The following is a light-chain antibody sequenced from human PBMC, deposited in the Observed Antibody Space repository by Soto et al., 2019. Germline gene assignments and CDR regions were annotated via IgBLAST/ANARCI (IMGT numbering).Light chain of an antibody. Sequence: DIQMTQSPSTLSASVGDRVTITCRASQSISSWLAWYQQKPGKAPKLLIYKASTLKSGVPSRFSGSGSGTESTLTISSLQPDDFATYYSQQYNSYWTFGQGTKVEIK. CDR3: QQYNSYWT. CDR2: KAS. J-gene: IGKJ1*01. CDR1: QSISSW. V-gene: IGKV1-5*03.